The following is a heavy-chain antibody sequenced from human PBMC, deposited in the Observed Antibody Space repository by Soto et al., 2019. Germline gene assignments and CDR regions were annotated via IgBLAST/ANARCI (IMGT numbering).Heavy chain of an antibody. D-gene: IGHD3-10*01. CDR3: ALSMIRGYSFFFDT. CDR2: MNPNSGNT. V-gene: IGHV1-8*01. J-gene: IGHJ4*02. Sequence: QVPLVQPGAEVRKPGASVKVSCKTSGYTFTSYDINWVRQVPGQGLEWMGWMNPNSGNTGYAPKFQGRVTMTSDTSTSTAYMDLSDLKSEDTAVYYCALSMIRGYSFFFDTWGQGALVTVSS. CDR1: GYTFTSYD.